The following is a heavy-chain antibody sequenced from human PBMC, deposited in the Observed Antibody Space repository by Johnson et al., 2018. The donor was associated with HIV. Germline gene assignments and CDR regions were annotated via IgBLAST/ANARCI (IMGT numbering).Heavy chain of an antibody. CDR3: AKDMGPILLAAAGDDAFDI. Sequence: VQLVESGGGLVQPGRSLRLSCAASGFTFDDYAMHWVRQAPGKGLEWVSGISWNSGSIGYADSVKGRFTISSDNAKNSLYLQMNSLRAEDTALYYCAKDMGPILLAAAGDDAFDIWGQGTMVTVSS. V-gene: IGHV3-9*01. J-gene: IGHJ3*02. D-gene: IGHD6-13*01. CDR1: GFTFDDYA. CDR2: ISWNSGSI.